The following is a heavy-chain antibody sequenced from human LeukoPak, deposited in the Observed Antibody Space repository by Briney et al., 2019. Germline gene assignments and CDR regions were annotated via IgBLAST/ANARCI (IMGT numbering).Heavy chain of an antibody. Sequence: KPSETLSLTCAVSGGSISSGGYSWSWIRQPPGMGLEWIGEINHSGSTNHNPSLKSRVTMSVDTSKNQLSLKLSSVTAADTAVYYCAGVEMATTNFECWGQGTLVTVSS. V-gene: IGHV4-30-2*01. CDR1: GGSISSGGYS. CDR2: INHSGST. CDR3: AGVEMATTNFEC. D-gene: IGHD1-1*01. J-gene: IGHJ4*02.